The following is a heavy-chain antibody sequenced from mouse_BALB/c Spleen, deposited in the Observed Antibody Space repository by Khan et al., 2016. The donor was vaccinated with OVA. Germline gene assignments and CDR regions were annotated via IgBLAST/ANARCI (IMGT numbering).Heavy chain of an antibody. CDR1: GFSLTGYG. CDR3: ARAYYGNYREAMDY. J-gene: IGHJ4*01. V-gene: IGHV2-6-7*01. Sequence: QVQLKESGPGLVAPSQSLSITCTVSGFSLTGYGVNWVRQPPGKGLEWLGMIWGDGSTDYNSAHKSRLSISKDNSKSQVFLKMNSLQTDDTARYYCARAYYGNYREAMDYWGQGTSVTVSS. CDR2: IWGDGST. D-gene: IGHD2-10*01.